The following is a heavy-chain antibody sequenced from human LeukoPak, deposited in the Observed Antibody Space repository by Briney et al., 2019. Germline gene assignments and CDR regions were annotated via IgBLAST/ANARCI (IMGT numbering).Heavy chain of an antibody. CDR2: MSYDGNKK. CDR1: GFSFSSYG. J-gene: IGHJ4*02. Sequence: GGSLRLSGAASGFSFSSYGMHWVRQAPGKGLEWVAVMSYDGNKKYYADSVKGRFTISRDNSKNTLYLQMNSLRAEDTAVYYCAKIPTDYYDSSDYYYVFDSWGQGTLVTVSS. V-gene: IGHV3-30*18. D-gene: IGHD3-22*01. CDR3: AKIPTDYYDSSDYYYVFDS.